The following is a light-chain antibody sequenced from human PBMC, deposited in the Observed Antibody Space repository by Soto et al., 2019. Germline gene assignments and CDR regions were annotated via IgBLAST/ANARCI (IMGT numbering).Light chain of an antibody. J-gene: IGKJ2*01. CDR1: QSVSNN. Sequence: EIGFTQSPGSLSLYPGERATLSCRASQSVSNNYLAWYQQKPGQAPRLLIYGASTRATGIPARFSGSGSGTEFTLTINSLQSEDFAVYYCQHYNDLPYTLGQGTKVDI. CDR3: QHYNDLPYT. CDR2: GAS. V-gene: IGKV3-15*01.